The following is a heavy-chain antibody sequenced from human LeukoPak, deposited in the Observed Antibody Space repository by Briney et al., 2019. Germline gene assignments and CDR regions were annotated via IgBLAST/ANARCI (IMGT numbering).Heavy chain of an antibody. Sequence: ISSSGSTIYYADSVKGRFTISRDNAKNSLYLQMNSLRAEDTAVYYCARLHIVVVPAAIGYWGQGTLVTVSS. CDR2: ISSSGSTI. CDR3: ARLHIVVVPAAIGY. V-gene: IGHV3-11*04. J-gene: IGHJ4*02. D-gene: IGHD2-2*01.